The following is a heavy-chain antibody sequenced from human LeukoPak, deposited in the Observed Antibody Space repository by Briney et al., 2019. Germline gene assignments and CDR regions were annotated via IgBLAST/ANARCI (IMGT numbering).Heavy chain of an antibody. CDR3: ARDQGSSWPNDAFDI. CDR2: IYYSGST. J-gene: IGHJ3*02. V-gene: IGHV4-31*03. D-gene: IGHD6-13*01. Sequence: PSETLSLTCTVSGGSISSGGYYWSWIRQHPEKGLEWIGYIYYSGSTYYNPSLKSRVTISVDTSKDQFSLKLSSVTAADTAVYYCARDQGSSWPNDAFDIWGQGTMVTVSS. CDR1: GGSISSGGYY.